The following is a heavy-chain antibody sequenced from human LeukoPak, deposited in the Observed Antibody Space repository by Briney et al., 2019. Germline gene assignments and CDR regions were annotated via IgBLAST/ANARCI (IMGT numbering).Heavy chain of an antibody. Sequence: ASVKVSCKASGYIFTSYGISWVRQAPGQGLEWMGWISAYNGNTNYAQKLQGRVTMTTDTSTSTAYMELRSLRSDDTAVYYCASGPPGEYYYYYYGMDVWGQGTTVTVSS. D-gene: IGHD1-14*01. CDR2: ISAYNGNT. J-gene: IGHJ6*02. CDR3: ASGPPGEYYYYYYGMDV. V-gene: IGHV1-18*01. CDR1: GYIFTSYG.